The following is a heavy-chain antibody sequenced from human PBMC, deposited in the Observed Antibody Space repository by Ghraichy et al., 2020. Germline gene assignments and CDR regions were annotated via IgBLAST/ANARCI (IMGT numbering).Heavy chain of an antibody. V-gene: IGHV4-39*01. Sequence: SQTLSLTCEVSGGSITSSSYHWGWIRQPTGKGLEYIGNIYYNGSTYYNPSLKSRVTISIDTSKNQFSLKLSSVTAADTAIYSCVTKKYYYDGSGYYGWFDPWGQGTLVTVSS. D-gene: IGHD3-22*01. J-gene: IGHJ5*02. CDR3: VTKKYYYDGSGYYGWFDP. CDR2: IYYNGST. CDR1: GGSITSSSYH.